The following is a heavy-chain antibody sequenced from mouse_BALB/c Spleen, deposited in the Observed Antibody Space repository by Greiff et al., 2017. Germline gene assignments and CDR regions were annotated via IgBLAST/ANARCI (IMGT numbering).Heavy chain of an antibody. V-gene: IGHV5-9-4*01. CDR2: ISSGGSTI. CDR3: ARDDYFAY. CDR1: GFTFSSYA. Sequence: EVHLVESGGGLVKPGGSLKLSCAASGFTFSSYAMSWVRQSPEKRLEWVAEISSGGSTIYYADTVKGRFTISRDNPKNTLFLQMTSLRSEDTAMYYCARDDYFAYWGQGTLVTVSA. J-gene: IGHJ3*01. D-gene: IGHD2-4*01.